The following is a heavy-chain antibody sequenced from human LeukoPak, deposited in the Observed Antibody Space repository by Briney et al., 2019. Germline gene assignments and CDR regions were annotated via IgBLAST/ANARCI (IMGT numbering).Heavy chain of an antibody. CDR3: ARDPLKIDYGDYVEGQGAFDI. Sequence: ASVKVSCKASGYTFTDYYMHWVRQAPGQGLEWMGGIIPIFGTANYAQKFQGRVTITADESTSTAYMELSSLRSEDTAVYYCARDPLKIDYGDYVEGQGAFDIWGQGTMVTVSS. D-gene: IGHD4-17*01. CDR2: IIPIFGTA. CDR1: GYTFTDYY. J-gene: IGHJ3*02. V-gene: IGHV1-69*13.